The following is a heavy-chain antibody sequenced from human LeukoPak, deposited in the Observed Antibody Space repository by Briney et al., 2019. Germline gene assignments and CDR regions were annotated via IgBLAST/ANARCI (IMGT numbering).Heavy chain of an antibody. CDR3: ARARTEMATIPYFDY. Sequence: GSLRLSWAASGFTFSSYSMNWVRQAPGKGLEWVSSISSSSSYIYYADSVKGRFTISRDNAKNSLYLQMNSLRAEDTAVYYCARARTEMATIPYFDYWGQGTLVTVSS. V-gene: IGHV3-21*01. D-gene: IGHD5-24*01. CDR2: ISSSSSYI. CDR1: GFTFSSYS. J-gene: IGHJ4*02.